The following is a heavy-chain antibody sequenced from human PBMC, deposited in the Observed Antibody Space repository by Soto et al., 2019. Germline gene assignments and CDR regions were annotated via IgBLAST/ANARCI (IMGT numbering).Heavy chain of an antibody. CDR3: ARWGVDTAMVTEWFDP. Sequence: QVQLQESGPGLVKPSETLSLTCTVSGGSINSYYWSWIRQPPGKGLEWIGYIYYSGSTNYNPSLKSRVTRSVDTSKNQFSLKLSSVTAADTAVYYCARWGVDTAMVTEWFDPWGQGTLVTVSS. V-gene: IGHV4-59*08. CDR2: IYYSGST. D-gene: IGHD5-18*01. CDR1: GGSINSYY. J-gene: IGHJ5*02.